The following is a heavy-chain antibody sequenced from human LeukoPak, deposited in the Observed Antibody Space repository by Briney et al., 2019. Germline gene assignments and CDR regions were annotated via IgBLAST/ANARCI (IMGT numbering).Heavy chain of an antibody. D-gene: IGHD3-9*01. CDR2: IYYSGST. CDR3: ARDLSFDWFPYYFDY. J-gene: IGHJ4*02. CDR1: GDSISSYY. V-gene: IGHV4-59*12. Sequence: SETLSLTCTVSGDSISSYYWSWIRQPPGKGLEWIGYIYYSGSTNYNPSLKSRVTMSVDTSKNQFSLKVSSVTAADTAIYYCARDLSFDWFPYYFDYWGQGILVTVSS.